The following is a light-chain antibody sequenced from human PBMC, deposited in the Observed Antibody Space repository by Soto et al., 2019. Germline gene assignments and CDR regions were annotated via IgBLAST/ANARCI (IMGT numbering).Light chain of an antibody. J-gene: IGKJ2*01. CDR2: DAS. V-gene: IGKV3-11*01. Sequence: EIVWTQSPATLSLSPGERATLSCMASQSVSSYLAWYQQKPGQAPRLLIYDASNRATGIPARFSGSGSGTDFTLTISILEPEDFAFYYCQQRSNWPPYTFGQGTKLEIK. CDR1: QSVSSY. CDR3: QQRSNWPPYT.